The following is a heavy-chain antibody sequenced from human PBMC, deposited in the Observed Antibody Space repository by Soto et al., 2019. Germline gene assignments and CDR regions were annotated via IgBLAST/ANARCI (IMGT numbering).Heavy chain of an antibody. Sequence: ASVKVSCKASGYSFNSHDINWVRQATGQGLEWMGWMNLNSGNTGYAQKFQGRVTMTRDTSKSTAYMELSSLRSDDTAVYFCALGDLSSNVYYYYYMYLRTKRTTVTVS. V-gene: IGHV1-8*01. D-gene: IGHD3-16*02. CDR3: ALGDLSSNVYYYYYMYL. CDR1: GYSFNSHD. J-gene: IGHJ6*03. CDR2: MNLNSGNT.